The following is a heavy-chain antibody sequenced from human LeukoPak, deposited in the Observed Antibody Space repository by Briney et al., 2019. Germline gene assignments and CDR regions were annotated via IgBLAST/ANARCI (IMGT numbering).Heavy chain of an antibody. CDR2: IYPGDSDP. J-gene: IGHJ4*02. CDR1: GYIFTTYW. D-gene: IGHD6-13*01. V-gene: IGHV5-51*01. CDR3: VRHGLGSSWFDFDY. Sequence: GESLKISCKGSGYIFTTYWIGWVRQTPGKGLEWMGIIYPGDSDPRYSPSFQGQVTISADKSISTAYLQWSSLKASDSAMYYCVRHGLGSSWFDFDYWGQGTLVTVSS.